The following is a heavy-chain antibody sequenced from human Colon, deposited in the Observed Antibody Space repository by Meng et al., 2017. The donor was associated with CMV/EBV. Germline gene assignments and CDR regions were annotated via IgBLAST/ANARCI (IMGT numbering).Heavy chain of an antibody. CDR3: ARDLRDVDVVRSLYWPRGLGMDV. Sequence: ASVKVSCKASGYNFTNYYIHWVRQAPGQGLEWMGLINPRSGSTGYLHKFHGRITVTRDTSTSTINMELSSLTREDTAVYFCARDLRDVDVVRSLYWPRGLGMDVWGQGPTVTVSS. D-gene: IGHD2-8*02. V-gene: IGHV1-46*01. J-gene: IGHJ6*02. CDR2: INPRSGST. CDR1: GYNFTNYY.